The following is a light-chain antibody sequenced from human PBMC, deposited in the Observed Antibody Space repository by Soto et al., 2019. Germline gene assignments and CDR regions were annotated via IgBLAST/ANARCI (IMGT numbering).Light chain of an antibody. CDR2: GAS. Sequence: EIVMTQSPAALSLSPGERATLSCRASQSVGTNLAWYQQKPGQAPRPLIYGASARATDVPARFSGSGSGTDFTLTISSLQSEDFAVYYCQQYSDWALITFGGGTKVEIK. CDR1: QSVGTN. V-gene: IGKV3-15*01. J-gene: IGKJ4*01. CDR3: QQYSDWALIT.